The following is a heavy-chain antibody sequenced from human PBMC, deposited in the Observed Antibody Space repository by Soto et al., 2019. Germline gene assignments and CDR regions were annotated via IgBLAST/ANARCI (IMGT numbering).Heavy chain of an antibody. J-gene: IGHJ3*02. D-gene: IGHD2-21*02. CDR1: GGSISSYY. CDR2: IYYSGST. V-gene: IGHV4-59*01. CDR3: ARTEPTIVVVTAIPVAFDI. Sequence: QVQLQESGPGLVKPSETLSLTCTVSGGSISSYYWSWIRQPQGKGLEWLGYIYYSGSTNYNPYLKSRVTISVDTSKNQFSMKLSSVTAADTAVYYCARTEPTIVVVTAIPVAFDIWGQGTMVTVSS.